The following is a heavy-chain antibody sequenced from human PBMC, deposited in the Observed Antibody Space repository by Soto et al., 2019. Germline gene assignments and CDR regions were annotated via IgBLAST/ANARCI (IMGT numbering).Heavy chain of an antibody. Sequence: SQTLSLTCAISGDSVSSNSAAWNWIRQSPSRGLEWLGRTYYRSKWYNAYAGSVKSRITINPDTSKNQFSLQLNSVTPEDTAVYYCARGRYCSSTSCHTGDYYYGMDVWGQGTTVTVSS. D-gene: IGHD2-2*02. CDR2: TYYRSKWYN. V-gene: IGHV6-1*01. J-gene: IGHJ6*02. CDR1: GDSVSSNSAA. CDR3: ARGRYCSSTSCHTGDYYYGMDV.